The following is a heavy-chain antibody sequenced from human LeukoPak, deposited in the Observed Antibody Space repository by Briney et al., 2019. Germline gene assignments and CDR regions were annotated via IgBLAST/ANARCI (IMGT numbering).Heavy chain of an antibody. Sequence: ASVKVSCKASGYTFTNYYIHWVRQAPGQRLEWLGWINTGNGDTRYSQTFQGRVTITRDTSASTAYMELSSLRPEDTAMYYCARDMGSGSLHYWGQGTLVTVSS. CDR2: INTGNGDT. CDR1: GYTFTNYY. J-gene: IGHJ4*02. V-gene: IGHV1-3*04. D-gene: IGHD1-26*01. CDR3: ARDMGSGSLHY.